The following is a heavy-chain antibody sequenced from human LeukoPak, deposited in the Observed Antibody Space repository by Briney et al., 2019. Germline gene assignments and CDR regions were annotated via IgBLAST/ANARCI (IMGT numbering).Heavy chain of an antibody. V-gene: IGHV3-33*01. CDR2: IYFDTKNI. J-gene: IGHJ3*02. CDR3: ARESCLNAVCYTGEGAFDI. D-gene: IGHD2-8*01. CDR1: GFSFSSYG. Sequence: GGSLRLSCAASGFSFSSYGLHWVRQAPGKGLEWVAVIYFDTKNIHYADSVKGRFTVSRDDSKNTLYLQMNSLRAEDTAVYYCARESCLNAVCYTGEGAFDIWGQGTMVTVSS.